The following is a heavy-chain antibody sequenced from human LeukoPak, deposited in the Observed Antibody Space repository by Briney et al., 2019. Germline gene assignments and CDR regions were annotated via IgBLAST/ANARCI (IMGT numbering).Heavy chain of an antibody. CDR2: IYYSGST. CDR3: AREASGSYLDY. V-gene: IGHV4-59*01. CDR1: GGSISSYY. Sequence: SETLSLTCTVSGGSISSYYWSWLRQPPGKGLEWIGYIYYSGSTNYNPSLKSRVTISVDTSKNQFSLKLSSVTAADTAVYYCAREASGSYLDYWGQGTLVTVSS. D-gene: IGHD1-26*01. J-gene: IGHJ4*02.